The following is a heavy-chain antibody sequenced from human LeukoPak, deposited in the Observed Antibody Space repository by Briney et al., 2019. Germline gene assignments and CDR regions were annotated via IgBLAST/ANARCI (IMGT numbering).Heavy chain of an antibody. Sequence: ASVKVSCKTSGYTFTNYYLHWVRQAPGQGLEWKGWINPNSGGTNYAQKFQGRVTMTRDTSISTAYMELSRLRSDDTAVYYCARDRYCSGGSCYRLYLYYWGQGTLVTVSS. J-gene: IGHJ4*02. CDR3: ARDRYCSGGSCYRLYLYY. V-gene: IGHV1-2*02. D-gene: IGHD2-15*01. CDR1: GYTFTNYY. CDR2: INPNSGGT.